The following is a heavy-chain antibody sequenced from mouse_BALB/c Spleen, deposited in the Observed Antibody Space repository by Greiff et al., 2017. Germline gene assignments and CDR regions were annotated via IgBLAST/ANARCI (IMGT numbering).Heavy chain of an antibody. V-gene: IGHV1-80*01. CDR1: GYAFSSYW. D-gene: IGHD2-4*01. Sequence: QVQLQQSGAELVRPGSSVKISCKASGYAFSSYWMNWVKQRPGQGLEWIGQIYPGDGATNYNGKFKGKATLTADKSSSTAYMQLSSLTSEDSAVYFCARYDYDEWFAYWGQGTLVTVSA. CDR3: ARYDYDEWFAY. CDR2: IYPGDGAT. J-gene: IGHJ3*01.